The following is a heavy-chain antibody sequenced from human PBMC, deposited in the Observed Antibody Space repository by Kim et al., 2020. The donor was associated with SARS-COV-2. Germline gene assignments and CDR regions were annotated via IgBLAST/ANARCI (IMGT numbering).Heavy chain of an antibody. D-gene: IGHD6-13*01. J-gene: IGHJ4*02. V-gene: IGHV3-23*01. Sequence: ADSVKGRFTISRDNSKNTLYLQMNSLRAEDTAVYYCAKDRVIAAAATGDYWGQGTLVTVSS. CDR3: AKDRVIAAAATGDY.